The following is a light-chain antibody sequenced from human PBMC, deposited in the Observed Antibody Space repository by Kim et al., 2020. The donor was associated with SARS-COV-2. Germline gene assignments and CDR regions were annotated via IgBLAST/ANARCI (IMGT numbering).Light chain of an antibody. J-gene: IGLJ3*02. CDR2: RKD. CDR1: SSNIGTYD. Sequence: GKGVTISCSGSSSNIGTYDVCWYQQLPGTAPKLLIYRKDHRPSGVPDRFSGSKSGTSASLAISGLRSEDEADYYCVTWDDSLSAQVFGGGTQLTVL. V-gene: IGLV1-47*01. CDR3: VTWDDSLSAQV.